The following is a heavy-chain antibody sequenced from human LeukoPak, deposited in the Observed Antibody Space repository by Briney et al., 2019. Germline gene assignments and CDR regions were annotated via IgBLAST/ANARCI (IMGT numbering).Heavy chain of an antibody. CDR2: MHYSGST. D-gene: IGHD2-2*01. CDR3: ARDRYCSRTSCYVYGMDV. J-gene: IGHJ6*02. Sequence: SGTLSLTCTVSGGSISSGDYYWSWIRQPPGKGLEWIGNMHYSGSTYYNPSLKSRVTISVDTSKNQFSLKLSSVTAADTAVYYCARDRYCSRTSCYVYGMDVWGQGTTVTVSS. V-gene: IGHV4-30-4*01. CDR1: GGSISSGDYY.